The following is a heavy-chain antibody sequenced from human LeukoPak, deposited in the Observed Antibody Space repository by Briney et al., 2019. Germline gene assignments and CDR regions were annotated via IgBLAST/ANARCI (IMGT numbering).Heavy chain of an antibody. CDR2: ISGGGDAT. Sequence: GGSLRLSCAASDFTFSTYAMSWVRQAPGKGLEWVSTISGGGDATYYADSVKGRFTISRDNSKNTLYLQMNSLRAEDTAVYYCAKVGNYDFWSNMDVWGKGTTVTVSS. CDR1: DFTFSTYA. CDR3: AKVGNYDFWSNMDV. V-gene: IGHV3-23*01. J-gene: IGHJ6*03. D-gene: IGHD3-3*01.